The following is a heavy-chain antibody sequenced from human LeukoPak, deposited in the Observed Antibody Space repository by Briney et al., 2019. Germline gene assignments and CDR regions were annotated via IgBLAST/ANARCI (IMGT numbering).Heavy chain of an antibody. J-gene: IGHJ4*02. Sequence: ASVKVSCKASGGTFSSYAISWVRQAPGQGLEWMGRIIPILGIANYAQKFQGRVTIAADKSTSTAYMELSSLRSEDTAVYYCASLGVPTLGYWGQGTLVTVSS. V-gene: IGHV1-69*04. CDR1: GGTFSSYA. CDR2: IIPILGIA. CDR3: ASLGVPTLGY. D-gene: IGHD3-16*01.